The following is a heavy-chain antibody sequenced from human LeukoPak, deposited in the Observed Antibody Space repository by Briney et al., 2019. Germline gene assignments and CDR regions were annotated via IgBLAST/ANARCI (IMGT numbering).Heavy chain of an antibody. D-gene: IGHD3-3*01. CDR3: ARVLFGVTYNWFDP. V-gene: IGHV1-2*06. J-gene: IGHJ5*02. CDR2: INPNSGGT. Sequence: ASVKVSCKASGYTFTGYYMHWVRQAPGQGLEWMGRINPNSGGTNYAQKFQGRDTMTRDTSISTAYMELSRLRSDDTAVYYCARVLFGVTYNWFDPWGQGTLVTVSS. CDR1: GYTFTGYY.